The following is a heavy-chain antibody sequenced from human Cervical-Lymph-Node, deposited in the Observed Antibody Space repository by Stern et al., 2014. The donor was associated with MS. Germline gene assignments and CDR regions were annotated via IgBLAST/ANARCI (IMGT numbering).Heavy chain of an antibody. V-gene: IGHV4-39*01. Sequence: QVQLQESGPGLVKPSETLSLTCTVSGGSISSSSYYWGWIRQPPGKGLEWIGSIYYSGRTYYNPSLKRRVTISVDTSKNQFSLKLSSVTAADTAVYYCARHGRGLIAEIDYWGQGTLVTVSS. D-gene: IGHD3-10*01. CDR3: ARHGRGLIAEIDY. CDR1: GGSISSSSYY. CDR2: IYYSGRT. J-gene: IGHJ4*02.